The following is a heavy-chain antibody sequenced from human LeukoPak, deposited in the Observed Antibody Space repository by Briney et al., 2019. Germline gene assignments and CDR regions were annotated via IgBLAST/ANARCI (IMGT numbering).Heavy chain of an antibody. D-gene: IGHD2-2*01. V-gene: IGHV4-59*01. CDR3: ARSHTYCSSTSCYAFDI. CDR2: IYYTGST. CDR1: GGSISNYY. J-gene: IGHJ3*02. Sequence: KPSETLSLTCTVSGGSISNYYWNWIRQPPGKGLEWIGYIYYTGSTNYNPSLKSRVTMSVDTSKNQFSLNLRSVTPEDTAVYYCARSHTYCSSTSCYAFDIWGQGTMVTVSS.